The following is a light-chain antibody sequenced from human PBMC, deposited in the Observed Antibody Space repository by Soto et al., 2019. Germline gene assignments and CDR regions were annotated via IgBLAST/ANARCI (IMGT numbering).Light chain of an antibody. CDR3: QQRINWPLT. CDR1: QSVTTF. CDR2: DVS. J-gene: IGKJ4*01. V-gene: IGKV3-11*01. Sequence: EIVLTQSPVTLSLSPGERATLSCRALQSVTTFLAWYQQKPGQAPRLLIYDVSNRATGIPARFSGSGSGTDFTVTISSLEPEDFAVYYCQQRINWPLTFGGGTNVEIK.